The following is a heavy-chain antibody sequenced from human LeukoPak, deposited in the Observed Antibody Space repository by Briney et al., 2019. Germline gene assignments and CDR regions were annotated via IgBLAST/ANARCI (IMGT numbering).Heavy chain of an antibody. CDR2: ISYDGSNK. J-gene: IGHJ4*02. Sequence: PGGSLRLSCAASGFTFSRYWMSWVRQVPRKGLEWVAVISYDGSNKYYADSVKGRFTISRDNSKNTLYLQMNSLRAEDTAVYYCARETGSAVGSTDFDYWGQGTLVTVSS. D-gene: IGHD4-17*01. CDR1: GFTFSRYW. CDR3: ARETGSAVGSTDFDY. V-gene: IGHV3-30-3*01.